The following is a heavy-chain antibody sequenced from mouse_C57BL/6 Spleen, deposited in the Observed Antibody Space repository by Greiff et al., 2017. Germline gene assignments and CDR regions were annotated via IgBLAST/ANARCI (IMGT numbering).Heavy chain of an antibody. CDR2: IDPSDSYT. Sequence: QVQLQQPGAELVMPGASVKLSCKASGYTFTSYWMHWVKQRPGQGLEWIGEIDPSDSYTNYNRKFKGKSTLTVDKSSSTAYVQLSSLTSEDSAVYYCARADGSSHWYFEVWGTGTTVTVAS. D-gene: IGHD1-1*01. CDR3: ARADGSSHWYFEV. CDR1: GYTFTSYW. J-gene: IGHJ1*03. V-gene: IGHV1-69*01.